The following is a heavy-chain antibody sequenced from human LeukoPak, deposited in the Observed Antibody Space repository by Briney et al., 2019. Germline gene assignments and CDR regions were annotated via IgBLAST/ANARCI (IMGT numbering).Heavy chain of an antibody. CDR2: INHSGST. CDR3: ARLKGIVVPAAIRGPGLDY. J-gene: IGHJ4*02. V-gene: IGHV4-34*01. CDR1: GGSFSGYY. Sequence: SETLSLTCAVYGGSFSGYYWSWIRQPPGKGLEWIGEINHSGSTNYNPSLKSRVTISVDTSKNQFSLKLSSVTAADTAVYYCARLKGIVVPAAIRGPGLDYWGQGTLVTVSS. D-gene: IGHD2-2*02.